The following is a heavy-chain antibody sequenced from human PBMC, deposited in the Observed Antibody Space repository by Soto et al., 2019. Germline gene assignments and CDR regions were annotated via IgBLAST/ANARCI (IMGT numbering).Heavy chain of an antibody. D-gene: IGHD3-16*01. CDR3: ARVPSAMVTFGYYYYGMDV. CDR2: ISDDGSNK. Sequence: QVQLVESGGGVVQPGRSLRLSCAASGFTFRSYAMHWVRQAPGQGLEWVAVISDDGSNKYYADFVKGRFTISRDNSKNTLYLQMNSLRAEDTAVYYCARVPSAMVTFGYYYYGMDVWGQGTTVTVSS. CDR1: GFTFRSYA. J-gene: IGHJ6*02. V-gene: IGHV3-30-3*01.